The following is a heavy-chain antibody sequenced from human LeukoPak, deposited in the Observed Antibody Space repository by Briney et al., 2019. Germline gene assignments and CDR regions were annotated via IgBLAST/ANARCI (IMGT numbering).Heavy chain of an antibody. CDR1: GGSISSARYY. V-gene: IGHV4-31*03. CDR2: LFYSGIT. Sequence: SETLSLTCTLSGGSISSARYYWSWVRQHAGEGLEWLWYLFYSGITCYNPALNSRVTISVDTSKSQFSLKLSSVTAADTAVYYCARFTGVTTGTFCDYYNGMDVWGQGTTVTVSS. D-gene: IGHD4-17*01. CDR3: ARFTGVTTGTFCDYYNGMDV. J-gene: IGHJ6*02.